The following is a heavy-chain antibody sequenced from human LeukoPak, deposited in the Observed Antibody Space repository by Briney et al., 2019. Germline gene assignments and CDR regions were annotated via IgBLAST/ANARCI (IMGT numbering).Heavy chain of an antibody. CDR1: GYTFTIYA. D-gene: IGHD1-1*01. V-gene: IGHV7-4-1*02. Sequence: ASVSVSYKASGYTFTIYAMHWVRHPPGKGLEWMGWINKNTGNPAYTQGFTGRLVFSLDTSLSTPYLQISSVKAEDTAVYYCARGAIERMNQLDPCGQGDLFTVSS. CDR2: INKNTGNP. CDR3: ARGAIERMNQLDP. J-gene: IGHJ5*02.